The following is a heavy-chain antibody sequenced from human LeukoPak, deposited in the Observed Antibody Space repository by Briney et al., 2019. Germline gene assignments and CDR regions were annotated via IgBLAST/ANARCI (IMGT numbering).Heavy chain of an antibody. CDR2: ITHSGST. J-gene: IGHJ4*02. Sequence: SETLSLTCAVYGVSFSGYYWRWIRQPPGKGLEWMGEITHSGSTNYNPSLKSRLTITVDTSINQFSLKLISVTAADTAVYYWATGVPYVDRRKSGSWYQFDYWGQGTLVTVSS. CDR1: GVSFSGYY. D-gene: IGHD6-13*01. CDR3: ATGVPYVDRRKSGSWYQFDY. V-gene: IGHV4-34*01.